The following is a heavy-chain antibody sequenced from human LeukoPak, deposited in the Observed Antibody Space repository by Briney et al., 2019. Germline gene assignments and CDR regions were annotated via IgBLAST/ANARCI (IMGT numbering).Heavy chain of an antibody. CDR1: GFTFSNAW. CDR2: IKSKTNGGTT. CDR3: TKDDPLNRS. J-gene: IGHJ4*02. V-gene: IGHV3-15*01. Sequence: GGSLRLSRAASGFTFSNAWMSWVRQAPGKGLEWVGRIKSKTNGGTTDYAAPVKGRFAISRDDSKNTLYLQMNSLKTEDTAVYYCTKDDPLNRSWGQGTLVTVSS. D-gene: IGHD3-16*01.